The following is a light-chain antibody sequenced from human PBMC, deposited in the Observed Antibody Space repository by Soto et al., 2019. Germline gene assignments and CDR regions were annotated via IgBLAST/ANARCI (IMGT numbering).Light chain of an antibody. V-gene: IGKV3-20*01. CDR3: QQYGSSPSWT. CDR2: GAS. CDR1: QSVSSNY. J-gene: IGKJ1*01. Sequence: EIVLTQSPGTLSLSPGERATLSCRASQSVSSNYLAWYQHKPGQAPRLLIYGASSRATGIPDRFSGSGSGTDFTLTISRLEPEDFAVYYCQQYGSSPSWTFGQGTKVDIK.